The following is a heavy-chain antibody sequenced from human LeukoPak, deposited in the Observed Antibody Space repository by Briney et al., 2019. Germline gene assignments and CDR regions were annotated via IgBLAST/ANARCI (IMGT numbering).Heavy chain of an antibody. J-gene: IGHJ5*02. CDR2: MNPNSGNT. V-gene: IGHV1-8*02. CDR3: ARGQINDFWSGYSPGNNWFDP. Sequence: ASVKVSCKASGYTFTSYYMHWVRQAPGQGLEWMGWMNPNSGNTGYAQKFQGRVTMTRNTSISTAYMELSSLRSEDTAVYYCARGQINDFWSGYSPGNNWFDPWGQGTLVTVSS. CDR1: GYTFTSYY. D-gene: IGHD3-3*01.